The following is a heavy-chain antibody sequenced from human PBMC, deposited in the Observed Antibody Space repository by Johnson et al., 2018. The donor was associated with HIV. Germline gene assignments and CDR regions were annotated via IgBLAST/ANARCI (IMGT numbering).Heavy chain of an antibody. Sequence: VQLVESGGGVVRPGGSLRLSCAASGFTFDDYAMHWVRQVPGKGLEWISGISWNSGTIGYADSVKGRFTISRDNAKNSLYLQMNSLRVEDTALYYCAKDCRDCGTFDIWCQGTMVTVSS. CDR3: AKDCRDCGTFDI. CDR2: ISWNSGTI. J-gene: IGHJ3*02. CDR1: GFTFDDYA. D-gene: IGHD2-21*02. V-gene: IGHV3-9*01.